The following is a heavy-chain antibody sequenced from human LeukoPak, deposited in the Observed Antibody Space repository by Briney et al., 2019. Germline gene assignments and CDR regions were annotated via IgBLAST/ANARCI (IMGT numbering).Heavy chain of an antibody. CDR2: ISGSGGST. D-gene: IGHD6-19*01. CDR3: AKEAGRDFDF. V-gene: IGHV3-23*01. J-gene: IGHJ4*02. Sequence: RGSLRLSCAASGFTFSSYAMSWVRQAPGKGLEWVSTISGSGGSTYYADSVKGRFTISRDTSKNTLFLQMNSLRAGDTGVYYCAKEAGRDFDFWGQGTLVTVSS. CDR1: GFTFSSYA.